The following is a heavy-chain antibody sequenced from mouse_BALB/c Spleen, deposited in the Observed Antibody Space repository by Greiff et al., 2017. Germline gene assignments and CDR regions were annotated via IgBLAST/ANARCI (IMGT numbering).Heavy chain of an antibody. Sequence: VQLKESGPELVKPGASVKMSCKASGYTFTSYVMHWVKQKPGQGLEWIGYINPYNDGTKYNEKFKGKATLTSDKSSSTAYMELSSLTSEDSAVYYCARCDDYDPLDYWGQGTTLTVSS. D-gene: IGHD2-4*01. V-gene: IGHV1-14*01. CDR2: INPYNDGT. J-gene: IGHJ2*01. CDR1: GYTFTSYV. CDR3: ARCDDYDPLDY.